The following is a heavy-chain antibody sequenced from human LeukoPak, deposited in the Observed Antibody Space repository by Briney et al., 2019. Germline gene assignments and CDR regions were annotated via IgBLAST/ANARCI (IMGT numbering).Heavy chain of an antibody. J-gene: IGHJ4*02. V-gene: IGHV1-2*02. CDR3: SGHYGPGPV. CDR1: GYSFTDHH. D-gene: IGHD3-10*01. CDR2: IHPNGRDT. Sequence: ASLKGSCKASGYSFTDHHILWVRQAPGQGLEWMGWIHPNGRDTKYAQKFQGRMTMTTDTSITTAYTELNRVTSDDTAIYYCSGHYGPGPVWGQGTLVTASS.